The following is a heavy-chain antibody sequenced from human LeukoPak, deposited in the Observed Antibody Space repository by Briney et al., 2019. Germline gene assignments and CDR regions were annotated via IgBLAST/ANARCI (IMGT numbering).Heavy chain of an antibody. V-gene: IGHV3-74*01. Sequence: PGGSLRLSCAASGFTFSSYWMNWVRQAPGKGLVWVSRINSDGSSTSYAYSVKGRFTISRDNAKTTLYLQMNSLRAEDTAVYYCARDYDYVWGSYRNPYYFDYWGQGTLVTVSS. CDR1: GFTFSSYW. D-gene: IGHD3-16*02. J-gene: IGHJ4*02. CDR3: ARDYDYVWGSYRNPYYFDY. CDR2: INSDGSST.